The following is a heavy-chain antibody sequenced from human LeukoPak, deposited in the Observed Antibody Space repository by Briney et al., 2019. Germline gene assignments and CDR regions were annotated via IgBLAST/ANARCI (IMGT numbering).Heavy chain of an antibody. CDR1: GGTFSSYA. J-gene: IGHJ6*02. Sequence: SVKVSCTASGGTFSSYAISWVRQAPGQGLEWMGRIIPIFGIANYAQKFRGRVTITADKSTSTAYMELSSLRSEDTAVYYCARRYCGGDCYSPDYGMDVWGQGTTVTVSS. D-gene: IGHD2-21*02. V-gene: IGHV1-69*04. CDR2: IIPIFGIA. CDR3: ARRYCGGDCYSPDYGMDV.